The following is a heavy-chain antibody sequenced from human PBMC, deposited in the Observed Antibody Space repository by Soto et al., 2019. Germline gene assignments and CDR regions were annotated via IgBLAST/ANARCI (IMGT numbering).Heavy chain of an antibody. D-gene: IGHD7-27*01. CDR1: GGSFSGYY. CDR2: INHSGST. V-gene: IGHV4-34*01. J-gene: IGHJ2*01. CDR3: ARGANWGVSWYVDL. Sequence: QVQLQQWGAGLLKPSETLSLTCAVYGGSFSGYYWSWIRQTPGKGLEWIGEINHSGSTNDNPSLKSRVTISVDTSKNQFSLKVSSVTAADTALYYCARGANWGVSWYVDLWGRGTLVTVSS.